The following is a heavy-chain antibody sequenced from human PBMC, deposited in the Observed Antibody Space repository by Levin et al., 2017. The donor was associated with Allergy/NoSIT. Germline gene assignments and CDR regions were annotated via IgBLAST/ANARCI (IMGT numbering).Heavy chain of an antibody. D-gene: IGHD5/OR15-5a*01. J-gene: IGHJ4*02. Sequence: PGGSLRLSCAASGFTFSSYGMHWVRQAPGKGLEWVAVISYDGSNKYYADSVKGRFTISRDNSKNTLYLQMNSLRAEDTAVYYCAKGLGHPSYDYWGQGTLVTVSS. CDR3: AKGLGHPSYDY. CDR2: ISYDGSNK. V-gene: IGHV3-30*18. CDR1: GFTFSSYG.